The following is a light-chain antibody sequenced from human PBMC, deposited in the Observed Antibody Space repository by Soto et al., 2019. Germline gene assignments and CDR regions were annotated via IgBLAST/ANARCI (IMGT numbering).Light chain of an antibody. CDR1: SSDVGGYNY. CDR2: DVS. Sequence: QSAMTQPASVSGSPGQSITISCTGTSSDVGGYNYVSWYQQHPGKAPKLMIYDVSNRPSGVSNRFSGSKSGNTASLTISGLQAEDEADYYCSSYTSISTHVVFGGGTKRTVL. V-gene: IGLV2-14*01. J-gene: IGLJ2*01. CDR3: SSYTSISTHVV.